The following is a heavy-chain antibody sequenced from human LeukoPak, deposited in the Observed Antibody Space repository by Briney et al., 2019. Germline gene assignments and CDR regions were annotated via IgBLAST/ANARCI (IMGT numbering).Heavy chain of an antibody. D-gene: IGHD3-9*01. J-gene: IGHJ6*04. Sequence: ASVKVSCKASGGTFSSYAISWVRQAPGQGLEWMGGIIPIFGTANYAQKFQGRVTITADESTSTAYMELSSLRSEDTAVYYCVVGDDILTGYPTDPDYYYYYGMDVWGKGTTVTVSS. CDR2: IIPIFGTA. V-gene: IGHV1-69*13. CDR1: GGTFSSYA. CDR3: VVGDDILTGYPTDPDYYYYYGMDV.